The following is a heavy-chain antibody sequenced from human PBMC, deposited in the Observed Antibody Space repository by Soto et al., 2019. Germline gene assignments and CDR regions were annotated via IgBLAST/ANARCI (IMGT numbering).Heavy chain of an antibody. CDR3: AKTIYPGGEVPADLDY. CDR2: ISYDGTNK. J-gene: IGHJ4*02. CDR1: GFTFSTYD. Sequence: PGGSLRLSCAASGFTFSTYDIHWVRQAPGKGLEWVALISYDGTNKYYADSVKGRFTISRDNSKNTVYLQMNSLRGEDTAVYFCAKTIYPGGEVPADLDYWGQGTLVTVSS. V-gene: IGHV3-30*18.